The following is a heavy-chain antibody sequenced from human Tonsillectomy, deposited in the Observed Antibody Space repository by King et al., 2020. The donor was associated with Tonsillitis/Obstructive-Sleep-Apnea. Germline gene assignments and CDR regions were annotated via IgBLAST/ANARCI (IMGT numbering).Heavy chain of an antibody. D-gene: IGHD6-19*01. Sequence: QLVQSGGVVVQPGRSLRLSCAASGFNFSSFPIHWVRQAPGKGLDWVAVISFDGSNKYYTDSVKGRFTISRDNSKNTLYLRMNSLKSDDTAVYYCARAFEPGPSGALSAFDYWGQGTLVTVSS. J-gene: IGHJ4*02. CDR3: ARAFEPGPSGALSAFDY. V-gene: IGHV3-30*04. CDR1: GFNFSSFP. CDR2: ISFDGSNK.